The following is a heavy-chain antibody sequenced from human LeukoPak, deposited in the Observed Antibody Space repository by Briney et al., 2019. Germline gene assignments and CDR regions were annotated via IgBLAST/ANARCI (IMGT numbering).Heavy chain of an antibody. CDR1: GGSISSYY. V-gene: IGHV4-59*01. CDR3: ARAGYSYGTGYYFDY. CDR2: IYYTGAT. J-gene: IGHJ4*02. Sequence: SETLSLTCTVSGGSISSYYWSWIRVPPGKGLEWIGYIYYTGATYYNPSLKSRVTTSLDTSKNQFSLKLSSVTAADAAVYYCARAGYSYGTGYYFDYWGQGALVTVSS. D-gene: IGHD5-18*01.